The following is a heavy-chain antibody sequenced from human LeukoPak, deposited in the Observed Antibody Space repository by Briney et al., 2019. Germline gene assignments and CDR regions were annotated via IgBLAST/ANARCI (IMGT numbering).Heavy chain of an antibody. V-gene: IGHV1-2*02. D-gene: IGHD2-8*01. CDR2: INPNSGGT. J-gene: IGHJ6*02. CDR1: GYTFTGYY. Sequence: ASVTVSSTASGYTFTGYYMHWVRQAPGQGLEWMACINPNSGGTNYAQKFQGRVTMTRDTSLSTAYMELSRLRSDATAVYYCARTLMVYAIPKKPYYYGMDVWGQGTTVTVSS. CDR3: ARTLMVYAIPKKPYYYGMDV.